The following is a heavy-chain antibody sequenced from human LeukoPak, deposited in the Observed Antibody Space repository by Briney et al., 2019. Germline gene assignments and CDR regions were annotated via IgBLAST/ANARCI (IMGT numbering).Heavy chain of an antibody. CDR3: ARVTGRILIDE. CDR2: ITSDSNTI. CDR1: GFSFSDYS. J-gene: IGHJ4*02. Sequence: PGGSLRLSCAASGFSFSDYSMNWVRQAPGKALEWVSFITSDSNTIYYADSMKGRLTISRDNAKNSLYLQMHGLRAEDTGVYYCARVTGRILIDEWGQGTLVTVSS. V-gene: IGHV3-48*01. D-gene: IGHD3-9*01.